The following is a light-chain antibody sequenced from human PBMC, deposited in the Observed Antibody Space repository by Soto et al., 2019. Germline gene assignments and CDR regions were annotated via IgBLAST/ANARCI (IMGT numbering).Light chain of an antibody. CDR1: SRDVGGSNS. CDR2: DVS. Sequence: QSALTQAASVSGSPGQSITISCTGTSRDVGGSNSVSWYQQHPGKAPKLLIYDVSNRPSGVSNRFSGSKSGNTASLTISGLQAEDEADYYCSSYTSSSTLVFGGGTKLTVL. CDR3: SSYTSSSTLV. J-gene: IGLJ3*02. V-gene: IGLV2-14*01.